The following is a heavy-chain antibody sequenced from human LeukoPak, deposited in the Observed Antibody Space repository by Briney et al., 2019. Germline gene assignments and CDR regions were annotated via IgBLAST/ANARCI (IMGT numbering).Heavy chain of an antibody. CDR1: GGTFSSYT. Sequence: SVKVSCKASGGTFSSYTISWVRQAPGQGLERMGRIIPILGIANYAQKFQGRVTITADKSASTAYMELSSLRSEDTAVYYCARVGLKSWYFDLWGRGTLVTVSS. CDR2: IIPILGIA. CDR3: ARVGLKSWYFDL. V-gene: IGHV1-69*02. D-gene: IGHD1-26*01. J-gene: IGHJ2*01.